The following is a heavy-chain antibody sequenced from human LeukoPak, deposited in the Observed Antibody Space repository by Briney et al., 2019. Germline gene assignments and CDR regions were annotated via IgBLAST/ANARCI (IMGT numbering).Heavy chain of an antibody. D-gene: IGHD3-22*01. J-gene: IGHJ3*02. CDR1: GDSVSSYY. V-gene: IGHV4-4*07. Sequence: SETLSLTCSVSGDSVSSYYWSWIRQPAGKGLEWIGRIYSSGSTNYNPSLKSRVTTSVDTSKNQFSLNLNSVTAADTAVYYCARDRRPPYYDSSGYYDGFDIWGPGTMVTVSS. CDR2: IYSSGST. CDR3: ARDRRPPYYDSSGYYDGFDI.